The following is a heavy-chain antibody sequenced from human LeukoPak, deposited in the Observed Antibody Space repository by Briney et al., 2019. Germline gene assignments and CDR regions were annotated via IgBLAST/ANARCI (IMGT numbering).Heavy chain of an antibody. D-gene: IGHD5-12*01. V-gene: IGHV4-61*01. CDR1: GGSVSSGSYY. Sequence: SETLSLTCTVSGGSVSSGSYYWSWIRQPPGKGLEWIGYIYYSGSTNYNPSLKSRVTISVDKSKNQFSLKLSSVTAADTAVYYCATYSGYAPGAFDYWGQGTLVTVSS. J-gene: IGHJ4*02. CDR3: ATYSGYAPGAFDY. CDR2: IYYSGST.